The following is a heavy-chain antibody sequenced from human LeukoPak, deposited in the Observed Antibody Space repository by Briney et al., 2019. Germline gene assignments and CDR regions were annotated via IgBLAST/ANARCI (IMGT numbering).Heavy chain of an antibody. CDR2: IYHSGST. J-gene: IGHJ4*02. D-gene: IGHD5-24*01. CDR3: ARTLEMATTMCYFDY. Sequence: KTSETLSLTCAVSGGSISSSNWWSWVRQPPGKGLEWIGEIYHSGSTDYNPSLKSRVTISVDKSKNQFSLKLSSVTAADTAVYYCARTLEMATTMCYFDYWGQGALVTVSS. V-gene: IGHV4-4*02. CDR1: GGSISSSNW.